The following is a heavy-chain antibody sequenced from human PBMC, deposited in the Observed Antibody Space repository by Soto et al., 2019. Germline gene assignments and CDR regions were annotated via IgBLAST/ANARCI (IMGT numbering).Heavy chain of an antibody. CDR2: IIPILGIA. V-gene: IGHV1-69*02. J-gene: IGHJ4*02. Sequence: QVQLVQSGAEVKKPGSSVKVSYKASGGTFSSYTISWVRQAPGQGLEWMGRIIPILGIANYAQKFQGRVTITADKSTSTAYMELSSLRSEDTAVYYCARLESSTLGSDYWGQGTLVTVSS. CDR3: ARLESSTLGSDY. CDR1: GGTFSSYT. D-gene: IGHD2-2*01.